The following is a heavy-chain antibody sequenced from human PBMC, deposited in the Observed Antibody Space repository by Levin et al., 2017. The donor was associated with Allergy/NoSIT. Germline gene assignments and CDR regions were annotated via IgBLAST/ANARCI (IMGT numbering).Heavy chain of an antibody. CDR1: GGSISSGDYY. D-gene: IGHD2-15*01. Sequence: SETLSLTCTVSGGSISSGDYYWSWIRQPPGKGLEWIGYIYYSGSTYYNPSLKSRVTISVDTSKNQFSLKLSSVTAADTAVYYCARVRGVVVAATGNWFDPWGQGTLVTVSS. V-gene: IGHV4-30-4*01. CDR3: ARVRGVVVAATGNWFDP. J-gene: IGHJ5*02. CDR2: IYYSGST.